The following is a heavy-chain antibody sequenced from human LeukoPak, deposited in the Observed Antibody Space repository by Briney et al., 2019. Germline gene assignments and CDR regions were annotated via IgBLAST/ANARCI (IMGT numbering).Heavy chain of an antibody. D-gene: IGHD3-3*01. V-gene: IGHV4-59*01. Sequence: PSETLSLTCAVYGGSFSGYYWSWIRQPPGKGLECIGYIYYSGGTNYNPSLKSRVTMSVDTSKNQFSLKLRSVTTADTAVYYCARAYDFMDVWGQGTTVTVSS. CDR3: ARAYDFMDV. CDR2: IYYSGGT. CDR1: GGSFSGYY. J-gene: IGHJ6*02.